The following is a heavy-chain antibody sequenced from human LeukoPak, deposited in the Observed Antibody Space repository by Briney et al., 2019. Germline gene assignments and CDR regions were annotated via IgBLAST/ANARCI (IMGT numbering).Heavy chain of an antibody. CDR1: GFTFDSYV. D-gene: IGHD3-22*01. J-gene: IGHJ3*02. CDR2: ISGRGGST. V-gene: IGHV3-23*01. CDR3: AKPITVIADAFDI. Sequence: GGSLRLSCAASGFTFDSYVVSWVRQAPGKGLEWVAAISGRGGSTYYADSVKGRFTISRENSKNTLYLQMNSLRAEDTAVYYCAKPITVIADAFDIWGQGTMVTVSS.